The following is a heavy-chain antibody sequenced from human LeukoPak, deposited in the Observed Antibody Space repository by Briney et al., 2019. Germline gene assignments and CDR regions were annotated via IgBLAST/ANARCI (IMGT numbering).Heavy chain of an antibody. CDR2: ISYDGSNK. Sequence: PGGSLRLSCAASGFTFSSYAMHWVRQAPGKGLEWVAVISYDGSNKYYADSVKGRFTISRDNSKNTLYLQMNSLRAEDTAVYYCAKEGPERGYSDAFDIWGQGTMVTVSS. CDR1: GFTFSSYA. CDR3: AKEGPERGYSDAFDI. D-gene: IGHD5-12*01. J-gene: IGHJ3*02. V-gene: IGHV3-30*04.